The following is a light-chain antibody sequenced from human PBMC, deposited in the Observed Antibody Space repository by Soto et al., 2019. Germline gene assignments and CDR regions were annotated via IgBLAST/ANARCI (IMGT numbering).Light chain of an antibody. CDR2: GAS. CDR3: QQYGSSPPVT. J-gene: IGKJ3*01. V-gene: IGKV3-15*01. CDR1: RSVATN. Sequence: EMVMTQSPATLSVSPGERVTLSCRASRSVATNLAWYQQTPGQAPRLLIYGASTRATALPPRFSASGSGTEFTLTISSLEPEDFAVYYCQQYGSSPPVTFGPGTKVDI.